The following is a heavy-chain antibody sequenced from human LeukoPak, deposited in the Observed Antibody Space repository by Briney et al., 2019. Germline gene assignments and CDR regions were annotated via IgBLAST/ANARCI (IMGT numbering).Heavy chain of an antibody. J-gene: IGHJ3*02. V-gene: IGHV3-23*01. D-gene: IGHD3-10*01. CDR3: AKDLYYYGSGRNDGFDM. CDR2: ISGGGVYT. CDR1: GFTFSSYA. Sequence: GGSLRLSCAASGFTFSSYAMSWVRQAPGKGLEWVSTISGGGVYTYYAGSVKGRFTISRDNSKNTLSLQMNSLRAEDTAVYYCAKDLYYYGSGRNDGFDMWGQGAKVTVAS.